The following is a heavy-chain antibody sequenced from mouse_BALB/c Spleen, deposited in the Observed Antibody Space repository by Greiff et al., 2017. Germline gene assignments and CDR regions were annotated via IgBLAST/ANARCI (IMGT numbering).Heavy chain of an antibody. Sequence: EVQLQQSGPGLVKPSQSLSLTCTVTGYSITSDYAWNWIRQFPGNKLEWMGYISYSGSTSYNPSLKSRISITRDTSKNQFFLQLNSVTTEDTATYYCARYSGFTFDDWGQGTTLTVSS. CDR3: ARYSGFTFDD. D-gene: IGHD1-3*01. CDR2: ISYSGST. V-gene: IGHV3-2*02. J-gene: IGHJ2*01. CDR1: GYSITSDYA.